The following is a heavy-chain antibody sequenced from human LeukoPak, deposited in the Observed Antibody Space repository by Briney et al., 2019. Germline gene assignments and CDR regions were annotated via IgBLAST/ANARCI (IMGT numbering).Heavy chain of an antibody. V-gene: IGHV1-18*04. Sequence: ASVKVSCKASGYTFTSYGISWVRQAPGQGLEWMGWISAYNGSTNYAQKLQGRVTMTTDTSTSTAYMELRSLRSDDTAVYYCARGVRHSSSWYPDAFDIWGQGTMVTVSS. CDR1: GYTFTSYG. CDR3: ARGVRHSSSWYPDAFDI. J-gene: IGHJ3*02. CDR2: ISAYNGST. D-gene: IGHD6-13*01.